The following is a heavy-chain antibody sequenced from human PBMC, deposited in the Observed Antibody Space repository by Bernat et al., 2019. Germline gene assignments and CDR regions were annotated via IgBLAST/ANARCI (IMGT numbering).Heavy chain of an antibody. CDR1: GFTFSNAW. J-gene: IGHJ4*02. D-gene: IGHD3-10*01. Sequence: EVQLVESGGGLVKPGGSLRLSCAASGFTFSNAWINWVRQAPGKGLEWVGRIKSKTDGGTTDYAAPVKGRFSISRDDSKNTLYLQMNSPKTEDTAVYYCKTGWFGVFDHWGQGTLVTVSS. CDR3: KTGWFGVFDH. V-gene: IGHV3-15*07. CDR2: IKSKTDGGTT.